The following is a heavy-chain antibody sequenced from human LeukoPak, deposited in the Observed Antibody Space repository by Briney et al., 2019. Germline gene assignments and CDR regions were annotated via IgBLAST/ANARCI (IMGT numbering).Heavy chain of an antibody. Sequence: NPSETLSLTCTVSGGSISSYYWSWIRQPPGKGLEWIGYIYYSGSTNYNPSLKSRVTISVDTSKNQFSLKLSSVTAADTAVYYCAREAGIPYYDILTGYPTRGYYYYMDVWGKGTTVTVSS. D-gene: IGHD3-9*01. CDR1: GGSISSYY. CDR2: IYYSGST. CDR3: AREAGIPYYDILTGYPTRGYYYYMDV. J-gene: IGHJ6*03. V-gene: IGHV4-59*12.